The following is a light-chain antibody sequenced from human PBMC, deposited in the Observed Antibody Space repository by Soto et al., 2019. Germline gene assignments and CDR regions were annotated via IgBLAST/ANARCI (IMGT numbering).Light chain of an antibody. V-gene: IGLV1-44*01. J-gene: IGLJ1*01. CDR3: GTWDDSLKGYA. CDR2: KND. Sequence: QSVLTQPPSASGTPGQRVTISCSGSSSNIGSNTVNWFQQIPGTAPQLLIYKNDIRPSGVPDRFSGSKSGTSASLAIGGLQSDDEADYYCGTWDDSLKGYAFGTGTKHTVL. CDR1: SSNIGSNT.